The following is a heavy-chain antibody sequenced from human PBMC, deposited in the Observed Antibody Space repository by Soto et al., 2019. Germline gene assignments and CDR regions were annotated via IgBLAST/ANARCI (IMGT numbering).Heavy chain of an antibody. CDR3: AREGSGSYRAIDY. CDR1: GGSISSYY. D-gene: IGHD3-10*01. Sequence: PSETLSLTCTVSGGSISSYYWSWIRQPPGKGLEWIGYIYYSGSTNYNPSLKSRVTISVDTSKNQFSLKLSSVTAADTAVYYCAREGSGSYRAIDYWGQGTLVTVSS. V-gene: IGHV4-59*01. CDR2: IYYSGST. J-gene: IGHJ4*02.